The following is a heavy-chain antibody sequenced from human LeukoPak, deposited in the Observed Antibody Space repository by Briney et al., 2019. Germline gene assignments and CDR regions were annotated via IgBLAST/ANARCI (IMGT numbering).Heavy chain of an antibody. CDR2: ISSSSSYI. J-gene: IGHJ4*02. CDR3: ASIPPGWTYYDILTGYDYYFDY. Sequence: PGGSLRLSCAASGFTFSSYSMNWVRQAPGKGLEWVSSISSSSSYIYYADSVKGRFTISRDNAKNSLYLQMNSLRAEDTAVYYCASIPPGWTYYDILTGYDYYFDYWGRGTLVTVSS. CDR1: GFTFSSYS. D-gene: IGHD3-9*01. V-gene: IGHV3-21*01.